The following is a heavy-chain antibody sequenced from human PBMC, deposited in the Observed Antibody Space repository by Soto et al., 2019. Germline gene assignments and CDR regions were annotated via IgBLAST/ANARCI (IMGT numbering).Heavy chain of an antibody. CDR3: ARDYYDSSGYTYYYYYGMDV. J-gene: IGHJ6*02. CDR1: GYSFTSYW. V-gene: IGHV5-51*01. D-gene: IGHD3-22*01. CDR2: IYPGDSDT. Sequence: GESLKISCKGSGYSFTSYWIGWVRQMPGKGLEWMGIIYPGDSDTRYSPSFQGQVTISADKSISTAYLQWSSLKASDTAMYYCARDYYDSSGYTYYYYYGMDVWGQGTTVTVS.